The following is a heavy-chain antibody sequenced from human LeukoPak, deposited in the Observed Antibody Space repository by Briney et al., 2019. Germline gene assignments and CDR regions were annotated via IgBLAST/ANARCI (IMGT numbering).Heavy chain of an antibody. D-gene: IGHD2-15*01. CDR1: GFTFSNAW. Sequence: PGGSLRLSCAASGFTFSNAWMSWVRQAPGKGLEWVGRIKSKTDDGTTDYAAPVKGRFTISRDNAKNSLFLQMNSLRAEDTAVYYCARVLRYCSGGNCYSGGLGYMDVWGKGTTVTISS. CDR2: IKSKTDDGTT. CDR3: ARVLRYCSGGNCYSGGLGYMDV. V-gene: IGHV3-15*01. J-gene: IGHJ6*03.